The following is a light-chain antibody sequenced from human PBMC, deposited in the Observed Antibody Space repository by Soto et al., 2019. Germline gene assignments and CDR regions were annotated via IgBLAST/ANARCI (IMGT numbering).Light chain of an antibody. CDR2: WAS. CDR1: QSVLYSPNNKTY. V-gene: IGKV4-1*01. J-gene: IGKJ1*01. Sequence: DIVMTQSPDSLAVSLGERATINCKSSQSVLYSPNNKTYLAWYQKKAGQPPRLLIYWASTRESGVPDRFSGSGSGTEFTLTISSLQAEDVAEYYCQQYYDTPRTFGQGTKVEIK. CDR3: QQYYDTPRT.